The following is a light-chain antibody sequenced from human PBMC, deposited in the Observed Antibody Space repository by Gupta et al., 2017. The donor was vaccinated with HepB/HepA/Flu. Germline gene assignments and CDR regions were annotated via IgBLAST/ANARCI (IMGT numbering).Light chain of an antibody. CDR1: SSNIGAGYD. CDR2: GNS. J-gene: IGLJ3*02. CDR3: QSYDSSMSGPV. Sequence: QSVLTQPPPVSGAPGQRVTISCTGSSSNIGAGYDVHWYQQLPGTAPNLLIYGNSNRPSGVPDRFSGSKSGTSASLTITGLQAEDEADYYCQSYDSSMSGPVFGGGTKLTVL. V-gene: IGLV1-40*01.